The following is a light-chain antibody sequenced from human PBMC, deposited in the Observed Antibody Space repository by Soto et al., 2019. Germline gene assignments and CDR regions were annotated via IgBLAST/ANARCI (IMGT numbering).Light chain of an antibody. Sequence: QPVLTQPASVSGSPGQSITISCTGTSSDVGGYNYVSWYQQHPGKAPKLMIYEVSNRPSGVSNRFSGSKSGNTASLTISGLHAEDEADYYCSSYTSSSPLVFGGGTKLTVL. CDR2: EVS. CDR3: SSYTSSSPLV. CDR1: SSDVGGYNY. V-gene: IGLV2-14*01. J-gene: IGLJ2*01.